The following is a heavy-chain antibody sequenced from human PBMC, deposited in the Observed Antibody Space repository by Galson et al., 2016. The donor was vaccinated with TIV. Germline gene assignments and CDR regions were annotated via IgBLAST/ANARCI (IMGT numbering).Heavy chain of an antibody. V-gene: IGHV1-69*06. CDR2: INPLFGTT. CDR1: GGTFRMFV. CDR3: ATDRNTALDTYPYDYGMDV. J-gene: IGHJ6*02. D-gene: IGHD5-18*01. Sequence: SVKVSCKASGGTFRMFVFSWLRQAPGQGLEWMGVINPLFGTTNYAQTFQGRLTITADKSTNAVYMEMTSLRSDDTAVYYCATDRNTALDTYPYDYGMDVWGQGTAVIVSS.